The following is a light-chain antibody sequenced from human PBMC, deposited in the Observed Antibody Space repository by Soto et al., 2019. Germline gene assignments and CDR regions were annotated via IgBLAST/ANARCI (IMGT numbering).Light chain of an antibody. Sequence: QSVLTQPPSVSAAPGQRVTISCSGSSSNIGNNYVSWYQQLPGTAPKLLIYANNKRPSGIPDRFSGSKSGTSATVGITGLQTGDEADYYCGTWDSSLTAFVFGTGTKLTVL. CDR3: GTWDSSLTAFV. J-gene: IGLJ1*01. CDR2: ANN. CDR1: SSNIGNNY. V-gene: IGLV1-51*01.